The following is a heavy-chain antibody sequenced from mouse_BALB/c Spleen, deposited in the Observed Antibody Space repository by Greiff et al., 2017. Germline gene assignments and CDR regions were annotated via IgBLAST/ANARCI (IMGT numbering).Heavy chain of an antibody. CDR2: ISSGSSTI. V-gene: IGHV5-17*02. Sequence: DVMLVESGGGLVQPGGSRKLSCAASGFTFSSFGMHWVRQAPEKGLEWVAYISSGSSTIYYADTVKGRFTISRDNPKNTLFLQMTSLRSEDTAMYYCAREGFAYWGQGTLVTGSA. CDR3: AREGFAY. CDR1: GFTFSSFG. J-gene: IGHJ3*01.